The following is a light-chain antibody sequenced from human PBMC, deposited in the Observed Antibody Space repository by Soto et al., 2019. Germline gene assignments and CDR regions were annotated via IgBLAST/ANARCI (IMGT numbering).Light chain of an antibody. V-gene: IGLV1-40*01. J-gene: IGLJ3*02. CDR2: GNN. CDR1: DSNIGENFD. Sequence: QAVVTQPPSVSGAPGQRVTISGTGSDSNIGENFDIHWYQQLPGTAPKLLIYGNNNRPSGVPDRFSASRSGTSASLAITGLQAEDEADYYCQSYDSGLSGSVFGGGTKLTVL. CDR3: QSYDSGLSGSV.